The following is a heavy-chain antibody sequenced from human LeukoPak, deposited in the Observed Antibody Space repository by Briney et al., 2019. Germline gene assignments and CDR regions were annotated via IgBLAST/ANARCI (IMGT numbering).Heavy chain of an antibody. J-gene: IGHJ4*02. V-gene: IGHV4-39*01. CDR2: IYYSGTT. Sequence: SETLSLTCTVSGGSINSSPYYWGWIRQPPGKGLEWIGSIYYSGTTHYNPSLKSRVTISVDTSKNQFSLKLSSVTAADTAVYYCARQDGSGGGVWGQGTLVTVSS. CDR1: GGSINSSPYY. D-gene: IGHD3-10*01. CDR3: ARQDGSGGGV.